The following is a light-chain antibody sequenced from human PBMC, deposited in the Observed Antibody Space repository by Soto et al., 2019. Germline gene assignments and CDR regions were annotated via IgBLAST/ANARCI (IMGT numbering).Light chain of an antibody. CDR2: STN. CDR3: PAWDDSQNDRV. V-gene: IGLV1-44*01. Sequence: QSVLTQPHSACGTPRQRVTISCSGSSSNIGSTTVNWYQQLPGTASNILIYSTNQRPSGVPDRFSGSKFGTSAALAISGLRSADEVAYYCPAWDDSQNDRVFRTGAKLTV. CDR1: SSNIGSTT. J-gene: IGLJ1*01.